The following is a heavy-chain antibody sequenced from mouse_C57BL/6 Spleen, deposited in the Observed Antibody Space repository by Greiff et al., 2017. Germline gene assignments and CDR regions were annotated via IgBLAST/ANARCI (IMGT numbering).Heavy chain of an antibody. J-gene: IGHJ2*01. V-gene: IGHV14-1*01. CDR1: GFNIKDYY. CDR3: TRDYYGSEAYYFDY. D-gene: IGHD1-1*01. Sequence: VQLQQSGAELVRPGASVKLSCTASGFNIKDYYMHWVKQRPEQGLEWIGRIDPEDGDTEYAPKFQGKATMTADTSSNTAYLQLSSLTSEDTAVYYCTRDYYGSEAYYFDYWGQGTTRTVSS. CDR2: IDPEDGDT.